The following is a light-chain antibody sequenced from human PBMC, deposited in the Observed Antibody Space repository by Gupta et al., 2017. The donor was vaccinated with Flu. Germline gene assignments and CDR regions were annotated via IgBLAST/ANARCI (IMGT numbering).Light chain of an antibody. CDR1: SGHNTNI. J-gene: IGLJ1*01. CDR2: VEGSGSY. CDR3: ETWDSDTFV. Sequence: QPVLTQSLSASASLGSSVKLTCTLTSGHNTNIIAWHQQQPGKAPRFLMKVEGSGSYNKGSGVPDRFSGSSSGADRYLTISNLQSEDEADYYCETWDSDTFVFGTGTKVTVL. V-gene: IGLV4-60*03.